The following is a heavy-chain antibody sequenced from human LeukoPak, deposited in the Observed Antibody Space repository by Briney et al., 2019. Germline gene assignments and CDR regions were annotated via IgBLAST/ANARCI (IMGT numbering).Heavy chain of an antibody. Sequence: QPGGSLRLSCAASGFTFSSYGMHWVRQAPGKGLEWVAFIRYDGSNKYYADSVKGRFTISRDNSKNTLYLQMNSLRAEDTAVYYCARDSSLHQRWLARGGLGYWGQGTLVTVSS. V-gene: IGHV3-30*02. J-gene: IGHJ4*02. CDR1: GFTFSSYG. CDR3: ARDSSLHQRWLARGGLGY. D-gene: IGHD6-19*01. CDR2: IRYDGSNK.